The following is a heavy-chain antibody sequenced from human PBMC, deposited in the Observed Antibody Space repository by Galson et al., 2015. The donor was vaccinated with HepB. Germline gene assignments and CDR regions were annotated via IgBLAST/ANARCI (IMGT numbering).Heavy chain of an antibody. CDR1: EFTLSSYW. CDR2: INPDGSEK. J-gene: IGHJ6*02. V-gene: IGHV3-7*03. CDR3: ARRISLVRGTITKPVYYYGMDV. D-gene: IGHD3-10*01. Sequence: SLRLSCAASEFTLSSYWMNWVRQAPGKGLEWVANINPDGSEKYYVASLKGRFTISRDNAKNSLYLQMDSLRAEDTAVYYCARRISLVRGTITKPVYYYGMDVWGQGTTVTVAS.